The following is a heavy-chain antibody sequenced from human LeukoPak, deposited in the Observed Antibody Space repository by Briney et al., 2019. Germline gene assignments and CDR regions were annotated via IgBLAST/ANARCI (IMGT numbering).Heavy chain of an antibody. D-gene: IGHD3-3*02. Sequence: ASVKVSCKASGYTFTNYYVHWVRQAPGQGLEWMGIINPSGGSTSYAQKFQGRVTMTRDTSTSTVYMELSSLRSEDTAVYYCSSLTFLFSITYGGQGTLVTVSS. CDR1: GYTFTNYY. J-gene: IGHJ4*02. V-gene: IGHV1-46*03. CDR3: SSLTFLFSITY. CDR2: INPSGGST.